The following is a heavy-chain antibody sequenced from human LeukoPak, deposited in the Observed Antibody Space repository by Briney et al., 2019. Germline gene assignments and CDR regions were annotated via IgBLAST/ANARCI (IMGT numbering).Heavy chain of an antibody. J-gene: IGHJ3*02. D-gene: IGHD6-13*01. CDR2: ISYDGSNK. V-gene: IGHV3-30*03. Sequence: GGSLRLSCAASGFTFSSYGMHWVRQAPGKGLEWVAVISYDGSNKYYADSVKGRFTISRDNAKNTLYLQMNSLRAEDTAVYYCARVMVSSSWYDAFDIWGQGTMVTVSS. CDR1: GFTFSSYG. CDR3: ARVMVSSSWYDAFDI.